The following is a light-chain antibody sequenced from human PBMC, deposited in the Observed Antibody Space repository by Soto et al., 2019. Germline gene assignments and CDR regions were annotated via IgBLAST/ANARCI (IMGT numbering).Light chain of an antibody. CDR3: QQYGSSPYT. CDR1: QSVSSSY. Sequence: EIVLTQSPGTLSLSPGARATLSCRASQSVSSSYLAWYQQKPGQAPRLLIYGASSRATGIPDRFSGSGSGTDFTLTISRLEPEDFEVYYCQQYGSSPYTFGQVTKMEIK. V-gene: IGKV3-20*01. CDR2: GAS. J-gene: IGKJ2*01.